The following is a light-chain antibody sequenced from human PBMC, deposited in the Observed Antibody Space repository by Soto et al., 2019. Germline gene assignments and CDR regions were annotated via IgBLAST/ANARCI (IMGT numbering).Light chain of an antibody. CDR1: QSVSSY. V-gene: IGKV3-11*01. Sequence: EIVLTQSPATLSLSPGERATLSCRASQSVSSYLVWYQQKPGQPPRVLIYDASNRATGIPARFSGSGSGTDFTITISSLEPEDFAVYYCLQRSNWPLTFGPGTKIDIK. CDR3: LQRSNWPLT. CDR2: DAS. J-gene: IGKJ3*01.